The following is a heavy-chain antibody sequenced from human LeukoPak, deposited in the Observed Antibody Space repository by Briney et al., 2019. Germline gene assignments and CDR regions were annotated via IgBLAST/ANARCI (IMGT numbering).Heavy chain of an antibody. Sequence: GGSLRLSCAASGFTVSSNYLSWVRQAPGKGLEWVSVIYSGGSTYYADSVKGRFTISRDNSKNTLYLQMNSLRAEDTAVYYCARGRWLRFGGGGYYYGMDVWGQGTTVTVSS. CDR3: ARGRWLRFGGGGYYYGMDV. D-gene: IGHD5-12*01. CDR1: GFTVSSNY. CDR2: IYSGGST. V-gene: IGHV3-66*01. J-gene: IGHJ6*02.